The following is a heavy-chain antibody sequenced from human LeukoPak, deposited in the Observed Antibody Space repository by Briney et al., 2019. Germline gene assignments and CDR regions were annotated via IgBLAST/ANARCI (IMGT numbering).Heavy chain of an antibody. CDR3: ARDRGTWNDDGFDY. D-gene: IGHD1-1*01. Sequence: GSLRLSCAASGFTFSNYAMSWVRQAPGKGLEWIGNIYYSGSSYYNPSLKSRVTISVDTSKNQFSLKLSSVTAADTAVYYCARDRGTWNDDGFDYWGQGTLVTVSS. CDR1: GFTFSNYA. V-gene: IGHV4-39*07. J-gene: IGHJ4*02. CDR2: IYYSGSS.